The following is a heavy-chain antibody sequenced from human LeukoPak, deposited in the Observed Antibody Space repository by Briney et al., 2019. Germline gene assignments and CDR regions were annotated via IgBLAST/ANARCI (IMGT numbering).Heavy chain of an antibody. CDR3: ARASTITVRPGGYYHYYMDV. D-gene: IGHD6-6*01. Sequence: GGSLRLSCAASGFTFSYYSMNWVRQAPGKGLEWVSYISSSSSTIYYADSVKGRFTITRGNAKNSQFLQMNSLRDEDTAVNYCARASTITVRPGGYYHYYMDVWGKGTTVTVSS. CDR2: ISSSSSTI. CDR1: GFTFSYYS. J-gene: IGHJ6*03. V-gene: IGHV3-48*02.